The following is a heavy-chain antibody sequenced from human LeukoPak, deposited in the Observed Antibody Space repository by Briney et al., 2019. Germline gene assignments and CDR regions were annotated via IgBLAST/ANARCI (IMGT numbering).Heavy chain of an antibody. CDR3: ARGRSGWYEDY. J-gene: IGHJ4*02. CDR1: GFIFSTYD. CDR2: ISYDRSNK. V-gene: IGHV3-30*03. D-gene: IGHD6-19*01. Sequence: PGGSLRLSCAASGFIFSTYDMHWVRQAPGKGLEWVAVISYDRSNKYYADSVKGRFTISRDNSKNTLYLQMNSLRADDTAVYYCARGRSGWYEDYWGQGTLVTVSS.